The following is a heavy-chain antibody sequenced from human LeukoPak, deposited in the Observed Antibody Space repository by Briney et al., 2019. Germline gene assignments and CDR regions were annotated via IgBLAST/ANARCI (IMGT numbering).Heavy chain of an antibody. CDR2: ISGNGGST. V-gene: IGHV3-23*01. CDR1: GFTFSSYA. CDR3: AKGANSGSYYYYYYMDV. D-gene: IGHD1-26*01. Sequence: GGSLRLSCAASGFTFSSYAMSWVRQAPGKGLEWVSAISGNGGSTYYADSVKGRFNVSRDNSQNTLYLQMNSLRAEDTAVYYCAKGANSGSYYYYYYMDVWGKGTTVTVSS. J-gene: IGHJ6*03.